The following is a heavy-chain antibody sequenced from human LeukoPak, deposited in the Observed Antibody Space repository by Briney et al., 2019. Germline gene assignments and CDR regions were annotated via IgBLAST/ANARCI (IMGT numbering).Heavy chain of an antibody. V-gene: IGHV3-11*01. J-gene: IGHJ4*02. CDR1: GFTLSDYY. CDR2: SSSSGSTI. Sequence: GESLRLSCAASGFTLSDYYMSCIRQAPGKGLEWVSYSSSSGSTIYYADSVKGRFAISRDNAKNSLYLQMNSLRAEDTAVYYCARRRDFIDYWGQGTLVTVSS. CDR3: ARRRDFIDY. D-gene: IGHD3/OR15-3a*01.